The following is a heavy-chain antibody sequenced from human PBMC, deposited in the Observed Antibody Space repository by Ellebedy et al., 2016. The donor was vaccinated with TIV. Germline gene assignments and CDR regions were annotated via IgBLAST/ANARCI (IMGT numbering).Heavy chain of an antibody. Sequence: PGGSLRLSCAASGFTFHNYGMSWVRQVPGKGLEWVSGINYSGASTGYADSVKGRFTISRDNAKNSLDRQMNSLRAEDTAFYHCAKLGTSVWAGPMDVWGQGTTVTVSS. D-gene: IGHD6-19*01. V-gene: IGHV3-20*01. CDR2: INYSGAST. CDR1: GFTFHNYG. CDR3: AKLGTSVWAGPMDV. J-gene: IGHJ6*02.